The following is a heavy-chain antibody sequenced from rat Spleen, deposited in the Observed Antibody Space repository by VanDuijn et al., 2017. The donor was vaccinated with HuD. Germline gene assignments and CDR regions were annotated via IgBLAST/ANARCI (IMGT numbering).Heavy chain of an antibody. Sequence: EVQLVESGGGFVQPGRSMELSCVVSGFTFSDFYMAWVRQAPTKGLEWVATISYDGSKTYYRDSVKGRFTISRDNARSTLNLHMDSLRSEDTAIYYCTRRGYLSDWYFDFWGPGTMVTVSS. V-gene: IGHV5-7*01. J-gene: IGHJ1*01. CDR2: ISYDGSKT. CDR3: TRRGYLSDWYFDF. CDR1: GFTFSDFY. D-gene: IGHD4-4*01.